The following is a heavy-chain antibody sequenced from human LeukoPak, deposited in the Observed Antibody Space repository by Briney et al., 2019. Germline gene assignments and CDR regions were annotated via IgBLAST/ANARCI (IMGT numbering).Heavy chain of an antibody. J-gene: IGHJ4*02. CDR1: GFTVTSNY. CDR3: ASKLTSGY. V-gene: IGHV3-66*01. D-gene: IGHD4-17*01. Sequence: GGSLRLSCVVSGFTVTSNYMSWVRQAPGKGLEWVSVIYSGGTTNYADSVKGRFTVYRDNSKNTLYLQMNSLRAGDTAVYYCASKLTSGYWGQGTLVTVSS. CDR2: IYSGGTT.